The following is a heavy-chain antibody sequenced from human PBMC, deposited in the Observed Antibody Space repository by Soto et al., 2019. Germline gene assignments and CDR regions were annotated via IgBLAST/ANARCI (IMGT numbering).Heavy chain of an antibody. Sequence: SETLSLTCTVSGGSISSYYWSWIRQPPGKGLEWIGYIYYSGSTNYNPSLKSRVTISVDTSKNQFSLKLSSVTAADTAVYYCARTPAAAGTLFDYWGQGTLVTVSS. CDR1: GGSISSYY. CDR3: ARTPAAAGTLFDY. V-gene: IGHV4-59*08. J-gene: IGHJ4*02. CDR2: IYYSGST. D-gene: IGHD6-13*01.